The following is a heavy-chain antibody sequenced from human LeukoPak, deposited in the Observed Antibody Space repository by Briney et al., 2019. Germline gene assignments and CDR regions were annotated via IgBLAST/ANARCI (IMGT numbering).Heavy chain of an antibody. V-gene: IGHV3-21*01. J-gene: IGHJ6*03. D-gene: IGHD1-26*01. CDR3: ARDPYSGTYGNTYYYYMDV. CDR2: ITTSSTYT. CDR1: GFSFSSYN. Sequence: GGSLRLSCKASGFSFSSYNMDWVRQTPGKGLEWISSITTSSTYTFYADSVKGRFTISRDNARNSLYLQMNSLRVEDTAVYYCARDPYSGTYGNTYYYYMDVWGKGTTVTISS.